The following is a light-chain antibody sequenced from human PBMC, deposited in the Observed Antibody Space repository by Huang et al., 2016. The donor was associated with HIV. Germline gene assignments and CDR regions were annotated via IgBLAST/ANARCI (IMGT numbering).Light chain of an antibody. CDR1: QSVSSN. CDR3: QQYNNWPPIT. J-gene: IGKJ5*01. CDR2: GPS. Sequence: EIVMTQSPATLSVSPGERATLSGRASQSVSSNLAWYQQKPGQAPRLIVYGPSTRATGIPDRVRGSGSGTEFTLTISSLQSEDFAVYYCQQYNNWPPITFGQGTRLEIK. V-gene: IGKV3-15*01.